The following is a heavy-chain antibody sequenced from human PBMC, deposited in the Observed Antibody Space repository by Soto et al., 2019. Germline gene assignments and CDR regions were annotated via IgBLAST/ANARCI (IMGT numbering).Heavy chain of an antibody. CDR1: GGSFSGYY. CDR3: ARGPYSDP. Sequence: LSLTCAVYGGSFSGYYWSWIRQPPGKGLEWIGEINHSGSTNYNPSLKSRVTISVDTSKNQFSLKLSSVTAADTAVYYCARGPYSDPWGQGTLVTVSS. D-gene: IGHD1-26*01. V-gene: IGHV4-34*01. J-gene: IGHJ5*02. CDR2: INHSGST.